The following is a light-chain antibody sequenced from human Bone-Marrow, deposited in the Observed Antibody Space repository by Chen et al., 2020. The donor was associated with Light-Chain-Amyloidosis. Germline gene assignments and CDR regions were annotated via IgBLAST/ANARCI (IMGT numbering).Light chain of an antibody. CDR1: SSEVGTYNY. J-gene: IGLJ2*01. CDR2: EVS. Sequence: QSALTQPPSASGSPGQSVTISCSGTSSEVGTYNYVSWYQQHPGKAPKLMIGEVSKRPSGVPARVSGSRSGNTASLTVSGLQAEDEADYYCTSHAGSNNVLFGGGTKLTVL. CDR3: TSHAGSNNVL. V-gene: IGLV2-8*01.